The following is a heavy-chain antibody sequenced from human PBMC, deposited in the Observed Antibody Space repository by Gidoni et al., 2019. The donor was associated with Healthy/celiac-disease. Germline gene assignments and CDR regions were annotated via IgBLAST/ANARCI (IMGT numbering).Heavy chain of an antibody. D-gene: IGHD1-26*01. Sequence: QVQLVESGGGVVQPGRSLRLSCAASGFTFSSYAMHWVRQAPGKGREWVAVISYDGSNKYYADSVKGRFTISRDNSKNTLYLQMNSLRAEDTAVYYCARDRARLPFEWELLLYYGMDVWGQGTTVTVSS. J-gene: IGHJ6*02. CDR2: ISYDGSNK. CDR1: GFTFSSYA. CDR3: ARDRARLPFEWELLLYYGMDV. V-gene: IGHV3-30-3*01.